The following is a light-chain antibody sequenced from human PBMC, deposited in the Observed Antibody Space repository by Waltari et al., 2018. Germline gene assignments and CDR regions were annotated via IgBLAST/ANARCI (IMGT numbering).Light chain of an antibody. Sequence: EIVLPQSPGTLSLSPGERATLSCRASQSVSSNNLAWYQHKPGQAPRLLIYGASSRPTGIPDRFSGSGSGTDFTLTISRLEPGDFAMYYCQQYGSSPGTFGQGTKVEIK. J-gene: IGKJ1*01. CDR2: GAS. V-gene: IGKV3-20*01. CDR1: QSVSSNN. CDR3: QQYGSSPGT.